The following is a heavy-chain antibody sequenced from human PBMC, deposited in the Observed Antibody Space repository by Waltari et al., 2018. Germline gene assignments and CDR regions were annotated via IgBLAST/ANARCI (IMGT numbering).Heavy chain of an antibody. CDR1: GGPISSRISY. D-gene: IGHD3-22*01. Sequence: QLQLQESGPGLVTPSEPLSLTCTVSGGPISSRISYCGWIRQPPGKGLEWIGSIYYSGSTYYNPSLKSRVTISVDTSKNQFSLKLSSVTAADTAVYYCARQNGGYFDYWGQGTLVTVSS. CDR2: IYYSGST. CDR3: ARQNGGYFDY. V-gene: IGHV4-39*01. J-gene: IGHJ4*02.